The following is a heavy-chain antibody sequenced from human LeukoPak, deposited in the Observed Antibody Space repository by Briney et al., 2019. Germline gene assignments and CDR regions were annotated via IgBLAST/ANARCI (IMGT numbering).Heavy chain of an antibody. D-gene: IGHD3-3*01. CDR3: ASRGAYYDFWSGSYI. CDR2: IIPIFGTA. Sequence: SVKVSCKASGYTFTSYDINWVRQAPGQGLEWMGGIIPIFGTANYAQKFQGRVTITTDESTSTAYMELGSLRSEDTAVYYCASRGAYYDFWSGSYIWGQGTMVTVSS. V-gene: IGHV1-69*05. J-gene: IGHJ3*02. CDR1: GYTFTSYD.